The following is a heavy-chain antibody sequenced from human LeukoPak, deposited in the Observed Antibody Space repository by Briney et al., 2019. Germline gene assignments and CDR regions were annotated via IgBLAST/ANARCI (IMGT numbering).Heavy chain of an antibody. Sequence: GGSLTLSRAASGFSFSLYAMNWVRQAPGKGLEWVSTIIETGASPYYADSVRGRFTVSRDSSKNMFYLQMNSLRAEDTAIYYCARRGAGSGGLDYWGQGTLVTVSS. CDR3: ARRGAGSGGLDY. D-gene: IGHD6-19*01. J-gene: IGHJ4*02. CDR1: GFSFSLYA. V-gene: IGHV3-23*01. CDR2: IIETGASP.